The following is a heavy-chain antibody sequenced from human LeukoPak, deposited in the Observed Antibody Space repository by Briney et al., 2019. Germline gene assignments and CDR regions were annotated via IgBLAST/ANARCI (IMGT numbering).Heavy chain of an antibody. CDR2: ISGSGGST. CDR3: AKGVLLLWFGELSL. CDR1: GFTISSYA. J-gene: IGHJ4*02. V-gene: IGHV3-23*01. Sequence: GGSLRLSCAASGFTISSYAMSWVRHAPGKGLEWVSAISGSGGSTYYADSVKGRFTISRDNSMNTLYLQMNSLRAEDTAVYYCAKGVLLLWFGELSLWGQGTLVTVSS. D-gene: IGHD3-10*01.